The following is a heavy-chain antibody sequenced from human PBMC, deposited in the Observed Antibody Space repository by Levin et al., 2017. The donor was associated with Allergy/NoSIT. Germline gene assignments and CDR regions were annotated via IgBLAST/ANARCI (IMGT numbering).Heavy chain of an antibody. V-gene: IGHV3-23*01. D-gene: IGHD3-22*01. Sequence: GESLKISCAASGFTFSNYAMSWVRQAPGKGLEWVSAISGSGGSTYYADSVKGRFTISRDNSKNTLYLQMNSLRAEDTAVYYCAKGGRYYDSSGYYLYYFDYWGQGTLVTVSS. CDR2: ISGSGGST. J-gene: IGHJ4*02. CDR1: GFTFSNYA. CDR3: AKGGRYYDSSGYYLYYFDY.